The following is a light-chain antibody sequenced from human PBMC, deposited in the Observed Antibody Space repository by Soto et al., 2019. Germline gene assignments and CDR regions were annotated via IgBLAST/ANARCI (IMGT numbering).Light chain of an antibody. CDR1: QSVGSY. Sequence: EIVMTQSPATLSLSPGERATLSCRASQSVGSYLAWYQQKPGQAPRLLIYRASTRATGVSGRFSGSGSGTEFTLTITSLQSEDFAVYYCQQYNDWPITFGQGTKVDIK. CDR3: QQYNDWPIT. V-gene: IGKV3-15*01. CDR2: RAS. J-gene: IGKJ1*01.